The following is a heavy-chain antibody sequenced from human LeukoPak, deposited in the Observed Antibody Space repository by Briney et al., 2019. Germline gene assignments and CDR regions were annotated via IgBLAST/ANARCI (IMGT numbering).Heavy chain of an antibody. V-gene: IGHV4-31*02. Sequence: SETLSPTCTVSGGSISSGGYYWSWIRQHSGRGLEWIGYIYDSGSTYYNPSLKSRVTISVDTSKNHFSLKLSSVTAAGTAVYYCARVTMIVVVIDYWGQGTLVTVSS. D-gene: IGHD3-22*01. CDR2: IYDSGST. CDR3: ARVTMIVVVIDY. CDR1: GGSISSGGYY. J-gene: IGHJ4*02.